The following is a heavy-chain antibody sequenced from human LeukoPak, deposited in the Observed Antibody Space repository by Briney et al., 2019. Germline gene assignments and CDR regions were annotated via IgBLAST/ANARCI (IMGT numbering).Heavy chain of an antibody. CDR2: INHSGST. Sequence: PSETLSLTCTVSGYSISSGYYWGWIRQPPGKGLEWIGEINHSGSTNYNPSLKSRVTISVDTSKNQFSLKLSSVTAADTAVYYCASGSSGWYDYWGQGTLVTVSS. CDR1: GYSISSGYY. D-gene: IGHD6-19*01. J-gene: IGHJ4*02. V-gene: IGHV4-38-2*02. CDR3: ASGSSGWYDY.